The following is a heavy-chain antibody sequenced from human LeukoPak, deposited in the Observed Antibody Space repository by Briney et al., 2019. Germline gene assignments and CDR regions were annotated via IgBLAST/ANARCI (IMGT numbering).Heavy chain of an antibody. CDR3: ARVPGRPAAVFDY. Sequence: TSETLSLTCAVYGGSLSGYSWSWIRQPPGKGLEWIWELNHSGSTNYNPSLKSRVTISVDTSKNQFSLKLSSVTAADSAFYYCARVPGRPAAVFDYWGQGTLVTVSS. J-gene: IGHJ4*02. CDR1: GGSLSGYS. D-gene: IGHD2-2*01. V-gene: IGHV4-34*01. CDR2: LNHSGST.